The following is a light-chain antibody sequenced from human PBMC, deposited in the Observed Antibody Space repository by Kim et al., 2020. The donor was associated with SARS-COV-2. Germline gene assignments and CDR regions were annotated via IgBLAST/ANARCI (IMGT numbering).Light chain of an antibody. CDR1: SLRSYY. CDR3: NSRDSSGNHHYV. CDR2: GKN. J-gene: IGLJ1*01. V-gene: IGLV3-19*01. Sequence: GRTVRITCHGDSLRSYYASWYQQKPGQAPVLVIYGKNNRPAGIPDRFSGASSGNTASLTITGAQAEDEADYYCNSRDSSGNHHYVFGTGTKVTVL.